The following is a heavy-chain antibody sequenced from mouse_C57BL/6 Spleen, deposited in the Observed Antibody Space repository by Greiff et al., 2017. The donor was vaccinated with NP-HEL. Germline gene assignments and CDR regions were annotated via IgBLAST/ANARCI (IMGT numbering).Heavy chain of an antibody. Sequence: VQLKQSGPGLVQPSQSLSITCTVSGFSLTSYGVHWVRQSPGKGLEWLGVIWSGGSTDYNAAFISRLSISKDNSKSQVFFKMNSLQADDTAIYYCASYDGYYAGYFDVWGTGTTVTVSS. CDR2: IWSGGST. D-gene: IGHD2-3*01. V-gene: IGHV2-2*01. J-gene: IGHJ1*03. CDR1: GFSLTSYG. CDR3: ASYDGYYAGYFDV.